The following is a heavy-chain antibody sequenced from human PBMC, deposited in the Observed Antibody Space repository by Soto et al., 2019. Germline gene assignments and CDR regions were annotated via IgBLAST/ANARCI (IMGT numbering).Heavy chain of an antibody. Sequence: GGSLRLSCAASGFTFSSYWMHWVRQAPGKGLVWVSRINSDGSSTSYADSVKGRFTISRDNAKNTLYLQMNSLRAEDTAVYYCARDIFDFWSGYSIDYWGQGTLVTVSS. CDR3: ARDIFDFWSGYSIDY. CDR2: INSDGSST. CDR1: GFTFSSYW. V-gene: IGHV3-74*01. J-gene: IGHJ4*02. D-gene: IGHD3-3*01.